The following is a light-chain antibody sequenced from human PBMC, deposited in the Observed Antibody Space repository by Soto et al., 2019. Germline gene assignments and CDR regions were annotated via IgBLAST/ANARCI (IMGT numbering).Light chain of an antibody. J-gene: IGKJ3*01. V-gene: IGKV1-33*01. CDR1: QDISNF. CDR2: DAS. CDR3: QQYDSLPFT. Sequence: DIQMTQSPSSLSASIGDRVAITCQASQDISNFLNWYQHKPGKAPKLLTYDASDLETGVPSRFSGSGSGTDFTFTITNLQPEDVATYYCQQYDSLPFTFGPGTKVDLK.